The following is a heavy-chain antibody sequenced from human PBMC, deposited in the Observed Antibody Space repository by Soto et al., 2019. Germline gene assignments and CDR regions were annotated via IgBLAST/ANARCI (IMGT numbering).Heavy chain of an antibody. CDR3: AKDRGGGDTVTNLYFQH. Sequence: EVQLVESGGGLVQPGRSLRLSCAASGFTFDDYAMHWVRQAPGKGLEWVSGISWNSGSIGYADSVKGRFTISRDNAKNSLYVQMSRMSAEVTALYYWAKDRGGGDTVTNLYFQHWGQGSLVTVSS. V-gene: IGHV3-9*01. D-gene: IGHD4-17*01. CDR2: ISWNSGSI. CDR1: GFTFDDYA. J-gene: IGHJ1*01.